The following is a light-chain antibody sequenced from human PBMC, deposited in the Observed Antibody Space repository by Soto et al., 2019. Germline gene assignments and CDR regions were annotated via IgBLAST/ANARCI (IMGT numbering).Light chain of an antibody. CDR3: QQYENLPT. V-gene: IGKV1-33*01. CDR1: QDIRNV. CDR2: DAS. Sequence: IQMTHSPSSLSASVGDRVTISCRASQDIRNVLGWYQQKPGRAPKLLIYDASNLEAGVPSRFRGSGSGTDFTFTISRLQPEDIATYYCQQYENLPTFGQGTRLEIK. J-gene: IGKJ5*01.